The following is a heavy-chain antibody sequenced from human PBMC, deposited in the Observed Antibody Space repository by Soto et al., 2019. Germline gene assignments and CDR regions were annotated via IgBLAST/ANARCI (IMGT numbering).Heavy chain of an antibody. D-gene: IGHD1-26*01. Sequence: EVQLLESGGDLVQPGGSLRLACAASGFTFSSYAVNWVRQAPGKGLEWGSAINGGSSTTYYAYSVKGRFTISRDNSRNTMYLQMNSLRAEDTAIYYCARVIMGAMVHAFEVWGQGTIVAVSS. V-gene: IGHV3-23*01. CDR2: INGGSSTT. CDR3: ARVIMGAMVHAFEV. J-gene: IGHJ3*01. CDR1: GFTFSSYA.